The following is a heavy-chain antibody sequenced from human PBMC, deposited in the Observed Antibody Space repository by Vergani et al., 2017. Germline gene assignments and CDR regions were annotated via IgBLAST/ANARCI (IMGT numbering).Heavy chain of an antibody. V-gene: IGHV4-30-2*01. CDR2: IYHSGST. Sequence: QVQLQESGPGLVKPSQTLSLTCAVSGGSISSGGYSWSWLRQPPGKGLEWIGYIYHSGSTYYNPSLKSRVTISVDRSKNQFSLKLSSVTAADTAVYYCARAVLRYFDWPAPYYMDVWGKGTTVTVSS. J-gene: IGHJ6*03. CDR3: ARAVLRYFDWPAPYYMDV. D-gene: IGHD3-9*01. CDR1: GGSISSGGYS.